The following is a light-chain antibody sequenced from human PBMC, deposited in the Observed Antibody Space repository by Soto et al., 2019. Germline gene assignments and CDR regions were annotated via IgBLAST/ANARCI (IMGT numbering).Light chain of an antibody. CDR3: QQYNSYSQT. CDR2: DAS. CDR1: QSISSW. Sequence: DIQMTQSPSTLSAPVGDRVTITCRASQSISSWLAWYQQKPGKAPKLLIYDASSLESGVPSRFSGSGSGTEFTLTISSLRPDDFATYYCQQYNSYSQTFGQGTRWIS. J-gene: IGKJ1*01. V-gene: IGKV1-5*01.